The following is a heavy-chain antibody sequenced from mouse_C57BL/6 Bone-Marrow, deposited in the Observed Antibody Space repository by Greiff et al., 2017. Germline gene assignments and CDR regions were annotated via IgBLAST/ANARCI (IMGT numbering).Heavy chain of an antibody. CDR3: ARGATEGFAY. V-gene: IGHV1-76*01. CDR2: IYPGSGNT. J-gene: IGHJ3*01. D-gene: IGHD3-1*01. Sequence: VQLQQSGAELVRPGASVKLSCKASGYTFTDYYINWVKQRPGQGLEWIARIYPGSGNTYYNEKFKGKATLTAEKSSSTAYMQLSSLTSEDSAVDFCARGATEGFAYWGQGTLVTVSA. CDR1: GYTFTDYY.